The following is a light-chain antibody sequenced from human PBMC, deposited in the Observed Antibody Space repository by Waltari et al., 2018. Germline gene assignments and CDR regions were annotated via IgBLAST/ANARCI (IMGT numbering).Light chain of an antibody. CDR3: WLYYSGAQV. V-gene: IGLV7-43*01. Sequence: QAVVNQESSMTVSTGGPVTIICASSTGVVTSGHFQHCFQHKPGQAPKTLIYDTNNKLSWTPARFSGSLAGCKAALTLSGAQPEDEAEYYCWLYYSGAQVFGGGTRLTVL. J-gene: IGLJ2*01. CDR1: TGVVTSGHF. CDR2: DTN.